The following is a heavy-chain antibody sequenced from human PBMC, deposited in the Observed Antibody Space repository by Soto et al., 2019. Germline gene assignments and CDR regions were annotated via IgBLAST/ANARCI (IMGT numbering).Heavy chain of an antibody. CDR1: GGSISSYY. CDR3: ARDGLTSCSGGSCYDGSHNWFDP. V-gene: IGHV4-59*01. Sequence: PSETLSLTCTVSGGSISSYYWSWIRQPPGKGLEWIGYIYYSGSTNYNPSLKSRVTISVDTSKNQFSLKLSSVTAADTAVYYCARDGLTSCSGGSCYDGSHNWFDPWGQGTLVTVSS. D-gene: IGHD2-15*01. CDR2: IYYSGST. J-gene: IGHJ5*02.